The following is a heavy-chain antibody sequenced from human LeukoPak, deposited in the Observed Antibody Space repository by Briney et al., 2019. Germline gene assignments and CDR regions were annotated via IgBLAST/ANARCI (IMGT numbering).Heavy chain of an antibody. CDR2: IKQDGSEK. J-gene: IGHJ5*02. Sequence: GGSLRLSCAASGFTFSSYWMNWVRQAPGKGLEWVANIKQDGSEKYYVDSVKGRFTISRDNAKNSLYLQMNSLRAEDTAVYYCARGMGVAANWFDPWGQGTLVTVSS. V-gene: IGHV3-7*05. D-gene: IGHD3-3*01. CDR1: GFTFSSYW. CDR3: ARGMGVAANWFDP.